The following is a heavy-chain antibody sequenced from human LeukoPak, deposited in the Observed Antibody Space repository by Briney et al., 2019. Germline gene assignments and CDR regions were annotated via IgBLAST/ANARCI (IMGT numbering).Heavy chain of an antibody. D-gene: IGHD6-19*01. CDR2: INPNSGGT. J-gene: IGHJ4*02. V-gene: IGHV1-2*02. Sequence: ASVKVSCKAAGYTLTGYYMHWVRQAPGQGLEWMGWINPNSGGTNYAQKFQGRVTMTRDTSISTAYMELSRLRSDDTAVYYCARVVRRAVARGRYYFDYWGQGTLVTVSS. CDR3: ARVVRRAVARGRYYFDY. CDR1: GYTLTGYY.